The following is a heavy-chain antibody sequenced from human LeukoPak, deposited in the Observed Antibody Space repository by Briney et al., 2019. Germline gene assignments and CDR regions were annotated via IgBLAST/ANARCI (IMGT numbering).Heavy chain of an antibody. Sequence: GGSLRLSCAASAFTFSSYGMHLVRQAPGKGLEWVAVIWFDGSNKYYADSVKGRFTTSRDNSKNTLYLQMNSLRAEDTAVYYCATNKKGLREYYFDYWGQGTLVTVSS. CDR3: ATNKKGLREYYFDY. J-gene: IGHJ4*02. D-gene: IGHD5/OR15-5a*01. CDR2: IWFDGSNK. CDR1: AFTFSSYG. V-gene: IGHV3-33*01.